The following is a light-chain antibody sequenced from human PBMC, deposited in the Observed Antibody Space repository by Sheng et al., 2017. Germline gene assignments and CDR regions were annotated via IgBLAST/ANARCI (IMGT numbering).Light chain of an antibody. CDR1: SSNIGSNA. V-gene: IGLV1-44*01. J-gene: IGLJ1*01. CDR3: ASWDGSLDEYV. Sequence: QSVLTQPPSASGTPGQRVSISCSGRSSNIGSNAVNWYQQLPGTAPKLVIYTNNQRPSGVPDRFSGSKSGTSASLAISGLQSEDEADYYCASWDGSLDEYVFGAGTKVTVL. CDR2: TNN.